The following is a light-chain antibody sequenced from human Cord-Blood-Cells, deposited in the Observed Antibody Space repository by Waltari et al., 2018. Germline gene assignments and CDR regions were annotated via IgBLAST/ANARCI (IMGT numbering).Light chain of an antibody. CDR2: DVS. J-gene: IGLJ3*02. V-gene: IGLV2-14*01. CDR1: SSDVGGYNY. CDR3: SSYTSSSTLV. Sequence: QSALTQPASVSGSPGQSITISCTGTSSDVGGYNYVSWYQQHPGKAPKLMIYDVSKRPPGVSNRVSGSKSGNTASLTISGLQAEDEADYYCSSYTSSSTLVFGGGTKLTVL.